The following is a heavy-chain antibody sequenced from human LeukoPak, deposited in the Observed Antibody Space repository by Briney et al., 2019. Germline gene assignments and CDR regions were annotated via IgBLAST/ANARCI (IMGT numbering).Heavy chain of an antibody. V-gene: IGHV4-34*09. J-gene: IGHJ6*02. CDR2: INHSGST. CDR1: GGSFSGYY. Sequence: SETLSLTCAVYGGSFSGYYWSWIRQPPGKGLEWIGEINHSGSTNYNPSLKSRVTISVDTSKNQFSLELSSVAAADTAVYYCARDMLLWFGESQTPDYYYGMDVWGQGTTVTVSS. D-gene: IGHD3-10*01. CDR3: ARDMLLWFGESQTPDYYYGMDV.